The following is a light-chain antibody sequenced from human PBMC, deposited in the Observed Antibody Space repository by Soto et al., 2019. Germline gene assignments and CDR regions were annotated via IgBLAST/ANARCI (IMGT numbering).Light chain of an antibody. CDR3: QQYDNPPLT. J-gene: IGKJ4*01. V-gene: IGKV3-15*01. CDR1: QSISSN. Sequence: MMVTQSPATLSVSPGERVTLSCRTSQSISSNLAWYQQKPGQAPRLLTYGASTRATGIPARFSGSGSGTEFTLTISRLEPEDFAVYYCQQYDNPPLTFGGGTKVDIK. CDR2: GAS.